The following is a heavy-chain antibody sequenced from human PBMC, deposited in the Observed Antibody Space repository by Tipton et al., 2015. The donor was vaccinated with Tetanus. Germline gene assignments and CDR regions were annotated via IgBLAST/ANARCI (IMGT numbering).Heavy chain of an antibody. J-gene: IGHJ4*02. CDR2: VYNSGGT. Sequence: GLVKPSEALSLTCTVSGGSINSGTYSWGWIRQPPGKGLEWIGSVYNSGGTYYNPSLKSRVTISVDTSKNQFSLKLSSVTAADTAVYYCARANYDSSKKGPFDSWGQGSLVIVSS. CDR3: ARANYDSSKKGPFDS. D-gene: IGHD1-7*01. CDR1: GGSINSGTYS. V-gene: IGHV4-39*01.